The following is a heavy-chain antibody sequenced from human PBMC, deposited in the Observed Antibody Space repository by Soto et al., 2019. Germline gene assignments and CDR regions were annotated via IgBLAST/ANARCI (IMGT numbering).Heavy chain of an antibody. Sequence: PGGSLRLSCAASGFTFSTNAMSWVRQAPGKGLDWVSAITGSGSNTYYADSVKGRFTISRDNANNTLYPQMNNLRAEDSAVYYCAKVAYYYEYYFDYWGQGTLVTVSS. CDR1: GFTFSTNA. D-gene: IGHD3-22*01. CDR3: AKVAYYYEYYFDY. J-gene: IGHJ4*02. V-gene: IGHV3-23*01. CDR2: ITGSGSNT.